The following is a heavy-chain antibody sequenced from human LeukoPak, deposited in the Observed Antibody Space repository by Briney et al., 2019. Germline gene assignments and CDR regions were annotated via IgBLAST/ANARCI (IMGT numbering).Heavy chain of an antibody. J-gene: IGHJ3*02. CDR3: ARDYPTAVYAFDI. V-gene: IGHV3-21*01. CDR2: ISSSSYI. CDR1: GFTFSSYS. Sequence: GGSLRLSCAASGFTFSSYSMNWVRQAPGKGLEWVSSISSSSYIYYADSVKGRFTISRDNAKNSLYLQMNSLRAEDTAVYYCARDYPTAVYAFDIWGQGTMVTVSS. D-gene: IGHD6-13*01.